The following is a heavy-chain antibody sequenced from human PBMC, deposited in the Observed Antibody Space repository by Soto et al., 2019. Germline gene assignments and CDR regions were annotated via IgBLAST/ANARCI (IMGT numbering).Heavy chain of an antibody. CDR1: GFSISSGGYY. V-gene: IGHV4-31*03. CDR3: ARGGGTVTTIHYYGMDV. D-gene: IGHD4-4*01. J-gene: IGHJ6*02. CDR2: IYYSGST. Sequence: QGQLQESGPGLVKPSQTLSLTCTVSGFSISSGGYYWSWIRQHPGKGLECIGYIYYSGSTYYNPDLQSRVTISVDTSKKQIPLKLSSVTAADTAGYYCARGGGTVTTIHYYGMDVWGQGTTVTVSS.